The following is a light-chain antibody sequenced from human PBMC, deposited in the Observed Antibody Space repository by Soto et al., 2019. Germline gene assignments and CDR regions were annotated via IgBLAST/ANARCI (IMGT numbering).Light chain of an antibody. Sequence: EIVMTQSPDTLSVSPGERATLSCRASEGVTNNLAWYQRKPGQAPRLLIYGASTRATGIPARFSGSGSGTEFTLTISSLQSEDFAVYYCQQYNNWPITFGQGTRLEIK. CDR1: EGVTNN. V-gene: IGKV3-15*01. CDR2: GAS. CDR3: QQYNNWPIT. J-gene: IGKJ5*01.